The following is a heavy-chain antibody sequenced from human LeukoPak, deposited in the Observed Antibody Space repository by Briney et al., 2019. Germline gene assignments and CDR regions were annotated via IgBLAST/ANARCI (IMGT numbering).Heavy chain of an antibody. D-gene: IGHD1-26*01. CDR3: TKNSGSTAL. CDR2: ISYDGSNK. CDR1: GFTFSNYG. V-gene: IGHV3-30*18. Sequence: GGSLRLSCAASGFTFSNYGMHWVRQAPGKGLEWVSVISYDGSNKYYADSVKGRFTISRDNSKNTLYLQMNSLRAEDTAMYYCTKNSGSTALWGQGTLVTVSS. J-gene: IGHJ4*02.